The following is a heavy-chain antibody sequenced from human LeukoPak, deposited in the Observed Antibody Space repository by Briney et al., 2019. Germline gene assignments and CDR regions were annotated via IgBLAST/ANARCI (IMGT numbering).Heavy chain of an antibody. Sequence: SETLSLTCAVSGGSISSTNWWWSWVRQPPGKGLEWIGEIYHSGITNYNPSLKSRVTISVDKSKNQFSLKLSSVTAADTAVYYCARTTVTLAGNWFDPWGQGTLVTVSS. CDR2: IYHSGIT. CDR1: GGSISSTNW. V-gene: IGHV4-4*02. J-gene: IGHJ5*02. CDR3: ARTTVTLAGNWFDP. D-gene: IGHD4-17*01.